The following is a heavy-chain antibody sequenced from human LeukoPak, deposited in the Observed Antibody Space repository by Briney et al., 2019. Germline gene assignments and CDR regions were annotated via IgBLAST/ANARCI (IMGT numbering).Heavy chain of an antibody. CDR2: IYYSGST. V-gene: IGHV4-39*01. Sequence: SETLSLTCAVSGGSISSGGYSWSWIRQPPGKGLEWIGSIYYSGSTYYNPSLKSRVTISVDTSKNQFSPKLSSVTAADTAVYYCASPYSSSWETDYWGQGTLVTVSS. CDR3: ASPYSSSWETDY. J-gene: IGHJ4*02. CDR1: GGSISSGGYS. D-gene: IGHD6-13*01.